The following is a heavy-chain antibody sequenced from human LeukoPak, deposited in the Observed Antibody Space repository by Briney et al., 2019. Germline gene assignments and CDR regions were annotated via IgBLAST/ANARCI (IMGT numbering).Heavy chain of an antibody. J-gene: IGHJ6*03. D-gene: IGHD4-23*01. CDR3: ARTLRSSTYGGNARGYYYYMDV. Sequence: SETLSLTCTVSGGSISSYYWNWIRQPPGKGLEWIGYISYSGTTNYNPSLKSRVTISVDTSKNQFSLKLSSVTAADTAVYYCARTLRSSTYGGNARGYYYYMDVWGKGTTVTISS. CDR2: ISYSGTT. CDR1: GGSISSYY. V-gene: IGHV4-59*01.